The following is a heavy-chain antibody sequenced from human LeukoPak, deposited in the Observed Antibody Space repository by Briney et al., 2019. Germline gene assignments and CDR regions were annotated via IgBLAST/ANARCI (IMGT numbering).Heavy chain of an antibody. CDR3: ARARTTYSYGFDY. CDR2: IYTSGST. V-gene: IGHV4-59*10. Sequence: SETLSLTCAVYGGSFSGYYWSWIRQPAGKGLEWIGRIYTSGSTNYNPSLKSRVTMSVDTSKNQFSLKLSSVTAADTAVYYCARARTTYSYGFDYWGQGTLVTVSS. J-gene: IGHJ4*02. CDR1: GGSFSGYY. D-gene: IGHD5-18*01.